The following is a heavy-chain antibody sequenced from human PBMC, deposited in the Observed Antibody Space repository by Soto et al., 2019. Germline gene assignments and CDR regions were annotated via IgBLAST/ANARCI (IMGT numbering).Heavy chain of an antibody. CDR2: INHSGST. CDR3: ARGSRFLTGYDRGRYYGMDV. Sequence: SXPRSLTFGVVDGSLGAYSWSWIPKPPVKGLDWIGEINHSGSTNYNPYLKSRVTISVDTSKNQFSLKLSSVTAADTAVYYCARGSRFLTGYDRGRYYGMDVWGQGTTVTVSS. J-gene: IGHJ6*02. D-gene: IGHD3-9*01. CDR1: DGSLGAYS. V-gene: IGHV4-34*01.